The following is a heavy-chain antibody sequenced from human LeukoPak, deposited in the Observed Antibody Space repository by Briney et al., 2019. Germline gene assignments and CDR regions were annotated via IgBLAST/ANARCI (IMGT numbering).Heavy chain of an antibody. Sequence: SETLSHTCAVSGYSISSGYYWGWIRQPPGKGLEWIGSIYHSGSTYYNPSLKSRVTISVDTSKNQFSLKLSSVTAADTAVYYCARLIWGLEWLPRFDPWGQGTLVTVSS. J-gene: IGHJ5*02. CDR3: ARLIWGLEWLPRFDP. CDR2: IYHSGST. CDR1: GYSISSGYY. D-gene: IGHD3-3*01. V-gene: IGHV4-38-2*01.